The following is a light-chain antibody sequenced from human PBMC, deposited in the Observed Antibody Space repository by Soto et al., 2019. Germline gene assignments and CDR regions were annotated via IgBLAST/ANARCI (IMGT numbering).Light chain of an antibody. CDR2: DVS. CDR1: SSDVGGYNY. V-gene: IGLV2-14*01. J-gene: IGLJ2*01. CDR3: SSYTSSSTRV. Sequence: QSALTQPASVSGSPGQSITISCTGTSSDVGGYNYVSWHQQHPGTPPKLMICDVSNRPSGVSNRFSCSKSGNTASPTISGLQAEDEADYCCSSYTSSSTRVFGGGTKLTVL.